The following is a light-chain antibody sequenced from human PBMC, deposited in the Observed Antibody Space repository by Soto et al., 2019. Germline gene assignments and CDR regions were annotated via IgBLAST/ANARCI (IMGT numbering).Light chain of an antibody. CDR3: AAWDERLKGWM. Sequence: QSVLIQPPSVSGTPGQRVIISCSGSSSNIGSNSVNWYQQLPGTAPGLLIYGDNKRPSRVPDRFSGSKSGTSASLAISGLQSGDEADYYCAAWDERLKGWMFGGGTKLTVL. J-gene: IGLJ3*02. CDR1: SSNIGSNS. CDR2: GDN. V-gene: IGLV1-44*01.